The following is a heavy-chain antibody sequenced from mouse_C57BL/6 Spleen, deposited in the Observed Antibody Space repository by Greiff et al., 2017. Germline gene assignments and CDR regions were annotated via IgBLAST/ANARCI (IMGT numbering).Heavy chain of an antibody. V-gene: IGHV1-55*01. CDR1: GYTFTSYW. CDR3: ARCYGSSYWYFDV. J-gene: IGHJ1*03. D-gene: IGHD1-1*01. CDR2: IYPGSGST. Sequence: VQLQQPGAELVKPGASVKMSCKASGYTFTSYWITWVKQRPGQGLEWIGDIYPGSGSTNYNEKFKSKATLTVDTSSSTAYMKLSSLTSEDSAVYYCARCYGSSYWYFDVWGTGTTVTVSS.